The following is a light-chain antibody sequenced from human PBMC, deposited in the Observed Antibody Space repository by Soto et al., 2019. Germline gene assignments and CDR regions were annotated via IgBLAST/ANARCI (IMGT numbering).Light chain of an antibody. J-gene: IGKJ1*01. CDR1: QSVSSD. V-gene: IGKV3-15*01. CDR2: SAS. CDR3: QQYNNWPRT. Sequence: EIVMTQSPATLSVSPGERATLSCSARQSVSSDLAWYHQKPGQAPRLLIYSASTRATGIPARFSGSGSGTEFTLTINSLQSEDFAVYYCQQYNNWPRTFGQGTKVEIK.